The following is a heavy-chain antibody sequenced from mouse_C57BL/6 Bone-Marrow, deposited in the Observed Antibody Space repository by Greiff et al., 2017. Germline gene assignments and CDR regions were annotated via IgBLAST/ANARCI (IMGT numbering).Heavy chain of an antibody. CDR1: GYTFPRYG. CDR3: HKYYYGRKDY. CDR2: IYPRSGTP. Sequence: VKLVESGAELARPGASVKLSCTASGYTFPRYGLSWVKPSTGPGLEWIGEIYPRSGTPYYNAQFKGKATLTADKSSSTAYMELRSLTSEDSAVYFCHKYYYGRKDYWGQGTTLTVSS. V-gene: IGHV1-81*01. J-gene: IGHJ2*01. D-gene: IGHD1-1*01.